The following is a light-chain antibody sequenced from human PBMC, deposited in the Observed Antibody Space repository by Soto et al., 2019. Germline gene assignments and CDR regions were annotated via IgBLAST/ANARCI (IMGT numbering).Light chain of an antibody. CDR2: GAS. Sequence: RVMTQSPATLPVSPGERSTLSCMTIQSVNSHLAWYQHKPCQAPRLLIYGASSRATGIPTRFSGSGSGTEFTLTIDSLPSEDFAIYFCQQYNNWPGTFGGGTKVDIK. V-gene: IGKV3-15*01. J-gene: IGKJ4*01. CDR3: QQYNNWPGT. CDR1: QSVNSH.